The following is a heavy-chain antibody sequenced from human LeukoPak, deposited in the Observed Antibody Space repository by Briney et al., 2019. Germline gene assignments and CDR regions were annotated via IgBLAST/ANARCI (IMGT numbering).Heavy chain of an antibody. CDR2: IIPILGIA. D-gene: IGHD2-2*01. V-gene: IGHV1-69*04. CDR1: GYTFTSYD. J-gene: IGHJ6*02. Sequence: SVKVSCKASGYTFTSYDISWVRQAPGQGLEWMGRIIPILGIANYAQKFQGRVTITSDKSTSTAYMELSSLRSEDTAVYYCARGYCSSTSCYGRGFSMDVWGQGTTVTVSS. CDR3: ARGYCSSTSCYGRGFSMDV.